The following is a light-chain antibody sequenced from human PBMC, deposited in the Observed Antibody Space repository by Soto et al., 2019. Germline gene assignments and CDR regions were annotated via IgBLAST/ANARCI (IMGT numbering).Light chain of an antibody. CDR2: AAS. CDR1: QSVTGSF. V-gene: IGKV3-20*01. J-gene: IGKJ3*01. Sequence: EIVLTQSPGTLSLSPGERATLSCRASQSVTGSFLAWYQQKPGQAPRLLLYAASSRATGIPDRFSGSGSGTDFTLTISRLEPEDFAVYYCQQYGSSLFTFGPGTKVDIK. CDR3: QQYGSSLFT.